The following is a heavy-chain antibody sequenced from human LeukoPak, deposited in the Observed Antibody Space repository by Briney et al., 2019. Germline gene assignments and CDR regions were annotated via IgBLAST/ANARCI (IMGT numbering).Heavy chain of an antibody. J-gene: IGHJ3*02. Sequence: PGRSLRLSCAASGFTFSSYSMNWVRQAPGKGLEWVSGINWNSVSIGYADSVKGRFTISRDNAKNSLYLHMNIVRPEDMALYYCTKVRSGSLLGAFDIWGQGTRVTVSS. D-gene: IGHD1-26*01. CDR1: GFTFSSYS. CDR3: TKVRSGSLLGAFDI. V-gene: IGHV3-9*03. CDR2: INWNSVSI.